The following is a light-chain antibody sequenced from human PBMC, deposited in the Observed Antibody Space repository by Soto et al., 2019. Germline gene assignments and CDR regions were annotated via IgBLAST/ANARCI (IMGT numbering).Light chain of an antibody. J-gene: IGKJ3*01. CDR2: GAS. Sequence: EIVLTQSPGTLSLSPGERATLSCRASQSINSRYLAWYQQKPGQAPRLLIYGASSRATGIPDRFSGSGSGTNFTLTISRLEPEDFAGYYCQQFGSAPGFTFGPGTNVDIK. CDR3: QQFGSAPGFT. CDR1: QSINSRY. V-gene: IGKV3-20*01.